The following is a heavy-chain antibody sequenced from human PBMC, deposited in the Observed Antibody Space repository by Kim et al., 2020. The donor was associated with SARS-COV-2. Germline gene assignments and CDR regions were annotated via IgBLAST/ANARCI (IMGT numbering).Heavy chain of an antibody. Sequence: SETLSLTCTVSGGSIRPYDWSWIRQPPGKGLEWLGNINNSGTTNHTPSLKSRVTISVDTSKNQVSLILRSVTAADTAVYYCAGEHYSDLREDYFDFWGQGSLVTVSS. D-gene: IGHD4-17*01. J-gene: IGHJ4*02. V-gene: IGHV4-59*01. CDR3: AGEHYSDLREDYFDF. CDR2: INNSGTT. CDR1: GGSIRPYD.